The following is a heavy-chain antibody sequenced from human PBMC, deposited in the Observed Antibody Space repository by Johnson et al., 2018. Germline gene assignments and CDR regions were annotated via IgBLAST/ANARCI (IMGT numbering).Heavy chain of an antibody. CDR1: GFSFDDFA. CDR2: ISWNSDFI. CDR3: AKGYSEALGFYFDY. V-gene: IGHV3-9*01. J-gene: IGHJ4*02. D-gene: IGHD3-16*01. Sequence: EVQLVESGGGLVQPGRSLRLSCAASGFSFDDFAMHWVRQAPGKGLEWVSGISWNSDFIAYADSVEGRFTISRSKAKKSLYLQMNSLRIEDTALYNCAKGYSEALGFYFDYWGQGTLLTVSS.